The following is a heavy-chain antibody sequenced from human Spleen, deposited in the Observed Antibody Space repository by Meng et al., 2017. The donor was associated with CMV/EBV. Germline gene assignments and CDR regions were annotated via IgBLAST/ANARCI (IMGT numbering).Heavy chain of an antibody. CDR1: GFTFSIYA. J-gene: IGHJ6*02. CDR2: LSYDGSNK. Sequence: GESLKISCAASGFTFSIYAIHWVRQAPGNGLEWVAVLSYDGSNKYYADSVKGRFTVARDNSKNTLYLQMNSLRAEDTAVYYCAREKYLGYCSSTSCHPFRGMDVWGQGTTVTVSS. CDR3: AREKYLGYCSSTSCHPFRGMDV. D-gene: IGHD2-2*01. V-gene: IGHV3-30*04.